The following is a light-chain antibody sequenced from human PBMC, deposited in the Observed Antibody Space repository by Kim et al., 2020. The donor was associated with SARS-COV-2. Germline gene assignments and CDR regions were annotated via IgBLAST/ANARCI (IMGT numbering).Light chain of an antibody. V-gene: IGLV3-1*01. CDR2: QDS. Sequence: SVSPDQTASITCSGKKLGDKYTCWYQQKPRRSPLLVFYQDSKLPSGIPERFSGSTSGNTTTLTICGTQAMDVADYYCQAWDSSTLVFGEGTQLTVL. CDR3: QAWDSSTLV. CDR1: KLGDKY. J-gene: IGLJ2*01.